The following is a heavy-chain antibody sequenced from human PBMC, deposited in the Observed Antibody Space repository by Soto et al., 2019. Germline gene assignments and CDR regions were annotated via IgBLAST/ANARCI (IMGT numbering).Heavy chain of an antibody. J-gene: IGHJ4*02. V-gene: IGHV4-31*03. CDR1: GGSISSGGYY. Sequence: SETLSLTCTVSGGSISSGGYYWSWIRQHPGKGLEWIGYIYYSGSTYYNPSLKSRVTISVDTSKNQFSLKLSSVTAADTAVYYCARASYDSSGYYLDYWGQGTLVTVSS. CDR2: IYYSGST. CDR3: ARASYDSSGYYLDY. D-gene: IGHD3-22*01.